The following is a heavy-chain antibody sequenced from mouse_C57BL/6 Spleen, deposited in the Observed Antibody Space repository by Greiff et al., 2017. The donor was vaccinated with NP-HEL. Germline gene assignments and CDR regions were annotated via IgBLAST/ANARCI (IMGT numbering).Heavy chain of an antibody. CDR2: IWTGGGT. J-gene: IGHJ4*01. V-gene: IGHV2-9-1*01. D-gene: IGHD3-3*01. CDR1: GFSLTSYA. Sequence: VKLQESGPGLVAPSQSLSITCTVSGFSLTSYAISWVRQPPGKGLEWLGVIWTGGGTNYNSALKSRLSISKDNSKSQVFLKMNSLQTDDTARYYCARSRAGGYEAMDYWGQGTSVTVSS. CDR3: ARSRAGGYEAMDY.